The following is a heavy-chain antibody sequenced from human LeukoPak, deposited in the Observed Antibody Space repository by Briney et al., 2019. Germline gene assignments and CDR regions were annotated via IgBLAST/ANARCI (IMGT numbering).Heavy chain of an antibody. V-gene: IGHV4-34*01. Sequence: SETLSLTCAVYGGSFSGYYWSWIRQPPGKGVEWIGEINHSGSTNYNPSLKSRVTISVDTSKNQFSLKLSSVTAADTAVYYCARLTRVLRFLEWLPRDYHYYGLDVWGQGTTVTVSS. D-gene: IGHD3-3*01. CDR2: INHSGST. J-gene: IGHJ6*02. CDR3: ARLTRVLRFLEWLPRDYHYYGLDV. CDR1: GGSFSGYY.